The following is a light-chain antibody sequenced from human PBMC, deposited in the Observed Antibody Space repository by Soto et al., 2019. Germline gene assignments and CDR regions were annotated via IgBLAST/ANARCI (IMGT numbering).Light chain of an antibody. V-gene: IGLV1-44*01. CDR2: SNI. CDR3: AAWDDSLNGYV. CDR1: SSNIGRNT. J-gene: IGLJ1*01. Sequence: QSVLTQPPSASGTPGQRVTISCSGSSSNIGRNTVNWYQQLPGTAPKLLIYSNIQRPSGVPDRFSGSKSVTSGSLAIRGLQSEDEADYYCAAWDDSLNGYVFGTGNKLTVL.